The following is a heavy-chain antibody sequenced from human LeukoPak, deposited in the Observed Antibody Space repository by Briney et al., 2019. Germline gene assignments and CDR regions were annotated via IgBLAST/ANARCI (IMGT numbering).Heavy chain of an antibody. CDR3: VKDHGAGNSWRNYFDY. Sequence: GGSLRLSCSAYGFTFSSYARHWVRQAPGKGLEYVSSISRNADGTYFADSVKGRFTISRDNSKNTLVLQMSSLRVEDTAVYYCVKDHGAGNSWRNYFDYWGQGTLVTVSS. CDR2: ISRNADGT. D-gene: IGHD6-13*01. J-gene: IGHJ4*02. V-gene: IGHV3-64D*09. CDR1: GFTFSSYA.